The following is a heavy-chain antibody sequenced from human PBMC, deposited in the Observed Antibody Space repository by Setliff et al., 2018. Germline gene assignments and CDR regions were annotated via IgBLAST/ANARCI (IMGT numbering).Heavy chain of an antibody. J-gene: IGHJ4*02. D-gene: IGHD2-8*01. Sequence: GGSLRLSCAASGFAFSTYAMHWVRQAPGKGLEWVAIIWYDGTNKYYADSVKGRFTISRDNSKNTVFLQMNSLRAEDTAIYYCAKDRVNDGVWDFDSWGPGILVTVSS. CDR2: IWYDGTNK. CDR3: AKDRVNDGVWDFDS. V-gene: IGHV3-33*03. CDR1: GFAFSTYA.